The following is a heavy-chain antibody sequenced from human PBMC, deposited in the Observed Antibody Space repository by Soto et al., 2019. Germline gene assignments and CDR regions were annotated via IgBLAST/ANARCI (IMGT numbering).Heavy chain of an antibody. CDR3: ARGGLMVYAIRGNNWFDP. CDR1: GGSFSGYY. D-gene: IGHD2-8*01. V-gene: IGHV4-34*01. J-gene: IGHJ5*02. CDR2: INHSGST. Sequence: SETLSLTCAVYGGSFSGYYWSWIRQPPGKGLEWIGEINHSGSTNYNPSLKSRVTISVDTSKNQFSLKLSSVTAADTAVYYCARGGLMVYAIRGNNWFDPWGQGTLVTVSS.